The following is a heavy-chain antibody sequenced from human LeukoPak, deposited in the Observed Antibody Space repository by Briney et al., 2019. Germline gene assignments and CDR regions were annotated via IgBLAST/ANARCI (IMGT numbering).Heavy chain of an antibody. J-gene: IGHJ4*02. D-gene: IGHD6-13*01. CDR3: EKGGYSSRWEFDY. CDR2: ISYDGSNK. CDR1: GFTFRSYG. V-gene: IGHV3-30*18. Sequence: GGSLRLSCAAWGFTFRSYGMQGVRQARGRGVEGVAVISYDGSNKYYADCVTGRLTISRDTSKNSLYLQMHSMRAEYTAVYYCEKGGYSSRWEFDYWGRGTLVTVSS.